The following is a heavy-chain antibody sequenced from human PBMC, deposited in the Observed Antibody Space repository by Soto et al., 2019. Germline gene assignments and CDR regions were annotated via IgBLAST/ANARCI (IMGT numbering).Heavy chain of an antibody. CDR1: RSSFRRYV. CDR2: IIPIFGTA. J-gene: IGHJ4*02. Sequence: GAPAKVSCKGARSSFRRYVISWGRQAPGQGLEWMGGIIPIFGTANYAQKFQGRVTITADESTSTAYIELSSLRYEATALYYCEIPMEILNGYFAFDYWCQGNLVYVS. V-gene: IGHV1-69*13. CDR3: EIPMEILNGYFAFDY. D-gene: IGHD3-9*01.